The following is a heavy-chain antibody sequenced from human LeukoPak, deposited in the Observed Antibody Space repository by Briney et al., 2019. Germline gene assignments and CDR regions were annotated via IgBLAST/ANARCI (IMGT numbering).Heavy chain of an antibody. CDR3: AKDSLGYCSSTSCYSYNWFDS. CDR2: IWYDGSNK. Sequence: PGGSLRLSCAASGFTFDDYAMHWVRQAPGKGLEWVAVIWYDGSNKYYADSVKGRFTISRDNSKSTLYLQMNSLRAEDTAVYYCAKDSLGYCSSTSCYSYNWFDSWGQGILVTVSS. J-gene: IGHJ5*01. V-gene: IGHV3-33*06. D-gene: IGHD2-2*01. CDR1: GFTFDDYA.